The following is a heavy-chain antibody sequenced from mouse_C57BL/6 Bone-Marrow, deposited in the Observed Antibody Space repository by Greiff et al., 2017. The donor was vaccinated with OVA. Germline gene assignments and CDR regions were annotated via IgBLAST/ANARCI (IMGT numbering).Heavy chain of an antibody. Sequence: LQQPGAELVRPGTSVKLSCKASGYTFTSYWMHWVKQRPGQGLEWIGVIDPSDSYTNYNQKFKGKATLTVDTSSSTAYMQLSSLTSEDAAVYYCAREGDAMDYWGQGTSVTVAS. J-gene: IGHJ4*01. V-gene: IGHV1-59*01. CDR2: IDPSDSYT. CDR3: AREGDAMDY. CDR1: GYTFTSYW.